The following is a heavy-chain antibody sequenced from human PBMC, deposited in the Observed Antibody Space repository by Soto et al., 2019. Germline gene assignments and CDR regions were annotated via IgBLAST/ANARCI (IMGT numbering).Heavy chain of an antibody. J-gene: IGHJ5*02. CDR1: GGSINDFAYD. CDR3: ARRERYYGSPGWFDP. D-gene: IGHD3-16*01. V-gene: IGHV4-39*01. Sequence: QLHLQESGPGLVRPSETLSLTCTVSGGSINDFAYDWGWIRQPPGKGLEWIGTVYHNENTYCNPSLKSRVTISVATAKNQCSLNLRSVTAADTAIYFCARRERYYGSPGWFDPWGQGALVTVSS. CDR2: VYHNENT.